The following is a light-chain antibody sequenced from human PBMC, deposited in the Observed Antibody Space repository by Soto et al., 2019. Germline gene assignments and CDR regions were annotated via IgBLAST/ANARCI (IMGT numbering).Light chain of an antibody. CDR2: DVS. CDR1: SSDVGGSNY. CDR3: SSYTTSSLYV. J-gene: IGLJ1*01. Sequence: QSALTQPGSVSGSPGQSITISCTGTSSDVGGSNYVSWYQQLPGKAPKLMIYDVSDRPSGVSNRFSGSKSGNTASLTISGLKAEDDADYYCSSYTTSSLYVFGTGTKLTVL. V-gene: IGLV2-14*01.